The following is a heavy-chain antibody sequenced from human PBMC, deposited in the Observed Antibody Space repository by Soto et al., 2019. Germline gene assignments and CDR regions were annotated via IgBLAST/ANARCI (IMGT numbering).Heavy chain of an antibody. V-gene: IGHV3-23*01. CDR2: ISGSGGST. J-gene: IGHJ6*02. CDR3: VMVTRDYYYGMDV. Sequence: EVQLLESGGGLVQPGGSLRLSCAASGFTFSSYAMSWVRQAPGKGLEWVSAISGSGGSTYYADSVKGRFTISRDNSKNTLYLQMNSLRAEDTAVYYCVMVTRDYYYGMDVWGQGTTVTVSS. CDR1: GFTFSSYA. D-gene: IGHD2-21*02.